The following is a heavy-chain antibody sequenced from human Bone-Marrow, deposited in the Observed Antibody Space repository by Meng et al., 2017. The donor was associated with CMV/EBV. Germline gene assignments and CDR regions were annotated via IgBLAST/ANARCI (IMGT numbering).Heavy chain of an antibody. V-gene: IGHV3-48*03. D-gene: IGHD3-3*01. CDR3: ARDTDDFDFWSRSPPGALISYYNYGMDV. CDR2: ISSSGSTI. Sequence: GESLKISCAASGFTFSSYEMNWVRQAPGKGLEWVSYISSSGSTIYYADSVKGRFTISRDNAKNSLYLQMNSLRGEDTAVYYCARDTDDFDFWSRSPPGALISYYNYGMDVWGQGTTVTVSS. CDR1: GFTFSSYE. J-gene: IGHJ6*02.